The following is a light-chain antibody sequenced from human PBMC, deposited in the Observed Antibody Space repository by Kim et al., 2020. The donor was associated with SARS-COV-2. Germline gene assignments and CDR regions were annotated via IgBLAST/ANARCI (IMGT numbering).Light chain of an antibody. CDR3: SSFTTSATVV. CDR2: DVS. V-gene: IGLV2-14*03. J-gene: IGLJ1*01. Sequence: QSALTQPASVSGSPGQSTTISCTGTSSDVGTYNFVSWYQQHPGKSPQTPDFDVSKRPSGVSNRFSGSKSGNTASLTISGLQAEDEADYYCSSFTTSATVVFGSGTKVTVL. CDR1: SSDVGTYNF.